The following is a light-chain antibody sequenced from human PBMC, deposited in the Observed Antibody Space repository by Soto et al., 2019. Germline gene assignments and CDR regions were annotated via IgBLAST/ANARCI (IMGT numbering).Light chain of an antibody. V-gene: IGKV3-20*01. J-gene: IGKJ4*01. CDR3: KKYNSAPLT. CDR1: QSVDSTY. CDR2: ATS. Sequence: EIVLQQSPGTLSLSPGESAPLSGRASQSVDSTYLAWYQQKPDQSPRLLIYATSTRAAGIPDRFSGSGSGTDFTLTISSLQPEEVAAYYCKKYNSAPLTVGGGNKVAIK.